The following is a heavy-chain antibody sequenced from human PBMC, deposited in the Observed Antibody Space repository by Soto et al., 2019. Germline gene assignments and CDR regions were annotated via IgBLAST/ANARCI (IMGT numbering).Heavy chain of an antibody. CDR3: AREIYYGSGSDYGMDV. D-gene: IGHD3-10*01. V-gene: IGHV4-30-4*01. CDR1: GGSISSGYYY. J-gene: IGHJ6*02. Sequence: PSETLSLTCTVSGGSISSGYYYWSWIRKPPGKGLEWIGYIYYSGSTYYNPSLKSRVTISVDTSKNQFSLKLSSVTAADTAVYYCAREIYYGSGSDYGMDVWGQGTTVTVSS. CDR2: IYYSGST.